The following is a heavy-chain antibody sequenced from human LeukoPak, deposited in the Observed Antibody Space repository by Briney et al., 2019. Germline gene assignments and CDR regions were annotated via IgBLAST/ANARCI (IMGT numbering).Heavy chain of an antibody. V-gene: IGHV3-23*01. CDR2: ISGSGGST. CDR1: GFTLSSYA. D-gene: IGHD3-22*01. Sequence: PGESLRLSCAASGFTLSSYAMSWVRQAPGKGLEWVSAISGSGGSTYYADSVKGRFTISRDNSKNTLYLQMNSLRAEDTAVYYCAKDYYDSSGYWYYFDYWGQGTLVTVSS. CDR3: AKDYYDSSGYWYYFDY. J-gene: IGHJ4*02.